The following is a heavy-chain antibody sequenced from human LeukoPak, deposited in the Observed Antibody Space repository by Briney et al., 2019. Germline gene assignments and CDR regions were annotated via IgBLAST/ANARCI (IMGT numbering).Heavy chain of an antibody. CDR2: IYYSGST. CDR3: ARTALSSGSWFDP. V-gene: IGHV4-59*01. J-gene: IGHJ5*02. Sequence: PSETLSLTCTVSGGSISSYYWSWIRQPLGKGLEWIGYIYYSGSTNYNPSLKSRVTISVDTSKNQFSLKLSSVTAADTAVYYCARTALSSGSWFDPWGQGTLVTVSS. CDR1: GGSISSYY. D-gene: IGHD6-19*01.